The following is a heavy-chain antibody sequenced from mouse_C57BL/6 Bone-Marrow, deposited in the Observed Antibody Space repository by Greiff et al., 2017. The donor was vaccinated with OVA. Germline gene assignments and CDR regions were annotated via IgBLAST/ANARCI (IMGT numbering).Heavy chain of an antibody. CDR1: GYTFTSYW. D-gene: IGHD2-13*01. Sequence: QVQLQQPGAELVMPGASVKLSCKASGYTFTSYWMHWVKQRPGQGLEWIGEIDPSDSYTNYNQKFKGKSTLTVDKSSSTAYMQLSSLTSEDSAVYYCARKGLLIDYWGQGTTLTVSS. V-gene: IGHV1-69*01. CDR2: IDPSDSYT. J-gene: IGHJ2*01. CDR3: ARKGLLIDY.